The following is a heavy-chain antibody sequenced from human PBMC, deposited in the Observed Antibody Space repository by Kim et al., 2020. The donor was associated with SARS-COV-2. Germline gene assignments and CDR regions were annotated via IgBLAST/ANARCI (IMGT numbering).Heavy chain of an antibody. CDR1: GFTFDDYA. CDR2: ISWNSGSI. CDR3: AKGLSSSWSYYYYYYGMDV. Sequence: GGSLRLSCAASGFTFDDYAMHWVRQAPGKGLEWVSGISWNSGSIGYADSVKGRFTISRDNAKNSLYLQMNSLRAEDTALYYCAKGLSSSWSYYYYYYGMDVWGQGTTVTVSS. V-gene: IGHV3-9*01. J-gene: IGHJ6*02. D-gene: IGHD6-13*01.